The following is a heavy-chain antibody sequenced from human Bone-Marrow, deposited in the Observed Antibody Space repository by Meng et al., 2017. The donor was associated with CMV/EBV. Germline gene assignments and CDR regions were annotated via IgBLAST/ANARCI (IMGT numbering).Heavy chain of an antibody. Sequence: GESLKISCAASGFTFSSYWMSWVRQAPGKGLERVANIKQDGTEKYYVDSVKGRFTISRDNAKNSLYLQMNSLRAEDTAVYYCARDTYCSSTSCYTGDYYYYYGMDVWGQGTTVTVSS. CDR3: ARDTYCSSTSCYTGDYYYYYGMDV. D-gene: IGHD2-2*02. CDR2: IKQDGTEK. CDR1: GFTFSSYW. V-gene: IGHV3-7*01. J-gene: IGHJ6*02.